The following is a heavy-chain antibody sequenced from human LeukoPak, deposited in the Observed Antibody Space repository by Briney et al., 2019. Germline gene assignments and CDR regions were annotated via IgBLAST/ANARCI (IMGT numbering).Heavy chain of an antibody. V-gene: IGHV5-51*01. Sequence: PGESLKISCKGSGYSFTNYWIGWVRQMPGKGLECMGIIYPGDSDTRYSPSFQGQVTISADKSIGTAYLQWSSLKASDTAMYYCARRAGAHVEMAPNYYGMDVWGQGTTVTVSS. CDR3: ARRAGAHVEMAPNYYGMDV. D-gene: IGHD5-24*01. CDR2: IYPGDSDT. CDR1: GYSFTNYW. J-gene: IGHJ6*02.